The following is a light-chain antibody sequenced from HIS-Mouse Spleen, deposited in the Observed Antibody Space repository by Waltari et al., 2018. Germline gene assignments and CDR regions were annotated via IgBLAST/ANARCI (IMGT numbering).Light chain of an antibody. Sequence: QSALTQPASVSGSPGQSITISCTGTSRDVGGYTYVPWYQQHPGKAPKLMIYDVSNRPSGVSNRFSGSKSGNTASLTISGLQAEDEADYYCSSYTSSSTPVVFGGGTKLTVL. CDR2: DVS. CDR1: SRDVGGYTY. J-gene: IGLJ2*01. CDR3: SSYTSSSTPVV. V-gene: IGLV2-14*03.